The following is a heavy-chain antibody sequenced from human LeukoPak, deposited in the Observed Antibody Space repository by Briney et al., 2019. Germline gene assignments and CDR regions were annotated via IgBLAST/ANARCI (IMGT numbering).Heavy chain of an antibody. CDR2: IHPNSDNI. V-gene: IGHV1-2*02. Sequence: ASVKVSCKASGYTFTGCFIHYVRQAPGQGLEWMGWIHPNSDNIRYSETFKDRVTMTRDTSTNTAYMELSWLRSDDTAVYYCARSAYNYGYVYFDHWGQGTLVIVSS. J-gene: IGHJ4*02. CDR3: ARSAYNYGYVYFDH. CDR1: GYTFTGCF. D-gene: IGHD5-18*01.